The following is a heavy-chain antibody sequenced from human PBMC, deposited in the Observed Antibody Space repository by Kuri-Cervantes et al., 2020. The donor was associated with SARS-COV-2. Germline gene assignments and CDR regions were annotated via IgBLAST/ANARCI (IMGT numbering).Heavy chain of an antibody. V-gene: IGHV3-23*01. CDR3: AKVYYDFWSGYYNYYYYMDV. J-gene: IGHJ6*03. Sequence: GGSLRLSCAASGFTFSSYAMSWVRQAPGKGLEWVSAISSSGGSTYYADSVKGRFTISRDNSKNTLYLQMNSLRAEDTAVYYCAKVYYDFWSGYYNYYYYMDVWGKGTTVTVSS. CDR2: ISSSGGST. D-gene: IGHD3-3*01. CDR1: GFTFSSYA.